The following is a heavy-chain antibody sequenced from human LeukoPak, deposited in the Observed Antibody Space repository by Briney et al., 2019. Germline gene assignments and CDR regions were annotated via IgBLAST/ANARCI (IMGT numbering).Heavy chain of an antibody. Sequence: ASVKVSCKASGGTFISYAISWVRQAPGQGLEWMGGIIPIFGTANYAQKFQGRVTITADESTSTAYMELSSPRSEDTAVYYCARDFGFWSGYYFDYWGQGTLVTVSS. CDR3: ARDFGFWSGYYFDY. CDR1: GGTFISYA. CDR2: IIPIFGTA. J-gene: IGHJ4*02. D-gene: IGHD3-3*01. V-gene: IGHV1-69*13.